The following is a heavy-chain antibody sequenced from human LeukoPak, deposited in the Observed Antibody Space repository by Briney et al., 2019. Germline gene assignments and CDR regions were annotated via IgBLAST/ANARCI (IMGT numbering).Heavy chain of an antibody. Sequence: GGSLRLSCAASGFIVSNTYMTWVRQAPGKGLEWVSVIHNDGSTYYADSVKGRFTVSRDNSKNMLFLRMNSLRVEDTAVYYCARPRWSSSPSFDYWGQGTLVTVSS. CDR3: ARPRWSSSPSFDY. J-gene: IGHJ4*02. CDR1: GFIVSNTY. D-gene: IGHD6-6*01. CDR2: IHNDGST. V-gene: IGHV3-53*01.